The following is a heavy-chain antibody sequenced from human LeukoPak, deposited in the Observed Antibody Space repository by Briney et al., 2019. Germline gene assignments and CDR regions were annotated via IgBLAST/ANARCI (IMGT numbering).Heavy chain of an antibody. V-gene: IGHV1-69*06. J-gene: IGHJ5*02. CDR2: IIPIFGTA. D-gene: IGHD6-19*01. CDR1: GGTFSSYA. Sequence: SVKVSCKASGGTFSSYAISWVRQAPGQGLEWMGGIIPIFGTANYAQKFQGRVTITADKSTSTAYMELSSLRSEDTAVYYCARGGIAVARASDWFDPWGQGTLVTVSS. CDR3: ARGGIAVARASDWFDP.